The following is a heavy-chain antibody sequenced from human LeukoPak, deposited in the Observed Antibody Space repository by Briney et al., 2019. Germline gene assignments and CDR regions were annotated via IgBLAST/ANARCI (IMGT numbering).Heavy chain of an antibody. Sequence: GGSLRLSCVASGFTFSSYEMNWVRQAPRKGLEWVSYISSSGTTIDYPVTVSRGTAISRDNAKNSLFLQMNSLRAEDTAVYYCARGDQAVAGYYFDYWGQGTLVSVSS. CDR3: ARGDQAVAGYYFDY. CDR2: ISSSGTTI. J-gene: IGHJ4*02. CDR1: GFTFSSYE. V-gene: IGHV3-48*03. D-gene: IGHD6-19*01.